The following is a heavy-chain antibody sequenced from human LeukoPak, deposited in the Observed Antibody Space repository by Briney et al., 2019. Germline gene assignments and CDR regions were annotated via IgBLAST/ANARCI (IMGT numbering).Heavy chain of an antibody. CDR3: ARLVLGNWGDGFDI. CDR1: GYGFTTNW. J-gene: IGHJ3*02. Sequence: GESLKISRTGSGYGFTTNWIGWVRQMPGKGLEWMGILQPGDSETRYSPSFEGQVTFSADKSISTAYLQWSSLKASDTAIYYCARLVLGNWGDGFDIWGQGTMVTVSS. V-gene: IGHV5-51*01. CDR2: LQPGDSET. D-gene: IGHD7-27*01.